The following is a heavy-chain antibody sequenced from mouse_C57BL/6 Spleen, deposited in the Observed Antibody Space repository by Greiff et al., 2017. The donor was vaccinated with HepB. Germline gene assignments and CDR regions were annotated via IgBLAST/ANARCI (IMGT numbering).Heavy chain of an antibody. Sequence: EVQLQQSGPVLVKPGASVKMSCKASGYTFTDYYMNWVKQSHGKSLEWIGVINPYNGGTSYNQKFKGKATLTVDKSSSTAYMELNSLTSEDSAVYYCARWGYGSFDYWGQGTTLTVSS. CDR2: INPYNGGT. CDR3: ARWGYGSFDY. J-gene: IGHJ2*01. CDR1: GYTFTDYY. D-gene: IGHD1-1*01. V-gene: IGHV1-19*01.